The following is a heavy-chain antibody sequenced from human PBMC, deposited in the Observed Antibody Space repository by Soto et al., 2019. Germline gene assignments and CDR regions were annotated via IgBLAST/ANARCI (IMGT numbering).Heavy chain of an antibody. Sequence: PGGSLRLSCAASEFTFSSYIMNWVRQSPGKGLEWVSYISSGSGSIYYADSVKGRFTISRDNAKNLLYLQMNSLRDEDTAVYYCAREGLRSYYYGMDVWCQGTTVTVSS. CDR1: EFTFSSYI. V-gene: IGHV3-48*02. J-gene: IGHJ6*02. CDR3: AREGLRSYYYGMDV. CDR2: ISSGSGSI. D-gene: IGHD4-17*01.